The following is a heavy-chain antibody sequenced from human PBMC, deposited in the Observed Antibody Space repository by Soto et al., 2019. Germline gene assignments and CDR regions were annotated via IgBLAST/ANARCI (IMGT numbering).Heavy chain of an antibody. D-gene: IGHD6-19*01. V-gene: IGHV1-58*01. CDR1: GFTFTSSA. Sequence: GASVKVSCKASGFTFTSSAVQWVRQARGQRLEWMGWIVVGSGNTNYAQKFQERVTITTDMSTSTAYMELRSLRSEDTAVYYCASYLSSGWNWFDPWGQGTLVTVSS. CDR3: ASYLSSGWNWFDP. CDR2: IVVGSGNT. J-gene: IGHJ5*02.